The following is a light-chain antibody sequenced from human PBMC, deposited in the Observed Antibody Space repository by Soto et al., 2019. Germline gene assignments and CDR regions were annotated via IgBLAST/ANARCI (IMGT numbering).Light chain of an antibody. J-gene: IGKJ1*01. CDR3: QQYGSSGT. Sequence: EIVSPPSPATLSVSPVDRATLSCRARQNVNSNLAWYQQKPGQPPRLLIYGASTRATGIPDRFSVSGSGTDFTLTISRLEPEEFAVYDCQQYGSSGTCGQGPKVEIK. CDR2: GAS. V-gene: IGKV3-20*01. CDR1: QNVNSN.